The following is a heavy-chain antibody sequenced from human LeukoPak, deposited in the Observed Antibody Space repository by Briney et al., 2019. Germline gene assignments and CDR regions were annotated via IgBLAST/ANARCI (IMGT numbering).Heavy chain of an antibody. CDR2: ISPSGATI. Sequence: GGSLRLSCAASGFIFINYDMNWVRQAPGKGLEWVSYISPSGATISYADSVKGRFTISRDNSKNTLYLQMNSLRAEDTAVYYCARSSPLYGGNSALDYWGQGTLVTVSS. CDR1: GFIFINYD. D-gene: IGHD4-23*01. J-gene: IGHJ4*02. V-gene: IGHV3-48*01. CDR3: ARSSPLYGGNSALDY.